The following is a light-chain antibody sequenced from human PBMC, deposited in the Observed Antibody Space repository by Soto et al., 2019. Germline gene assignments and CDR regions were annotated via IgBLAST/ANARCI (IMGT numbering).Light chain of an antibody. CDR2: DNN. J-gene: IGLJ2*01. CDR1: SSNIGNNY. CDR3: ETWDSSLRAVV. Sequence: QSVLTQPPSVSAAPGQKVTISCSGSSSNIGNNYVSWYQQLPGTAPKLLIYDNNERPSGIPDRFSGSRSGTSATLGITGLQTGDEADYYCETWDSSLRAVVFGGGTKLTVL. V-gene: IGLV1-51*01.